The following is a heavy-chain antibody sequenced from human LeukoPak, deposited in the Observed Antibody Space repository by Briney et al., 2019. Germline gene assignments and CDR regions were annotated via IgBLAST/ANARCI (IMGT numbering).Heavy chain of an antibody. CDR3: AKSSSWYGYFQH. J-gene: IGHJ1*01. CDR2: ISGSGGST. V-gene: IGHV3-23*01. D-gene: IGHD6-13*01. Sequence: GGSLTLSCAGSGFFFSSYWMSWVRQAPGKGLEWVSAISGSGGSTYYADSVKGRFTISRDNSKNTLYLQMNSLRAEDTAVYYCAKSSSWYGYFQHWGQGTLVTVSS. CDR1: GFFFSSYW.